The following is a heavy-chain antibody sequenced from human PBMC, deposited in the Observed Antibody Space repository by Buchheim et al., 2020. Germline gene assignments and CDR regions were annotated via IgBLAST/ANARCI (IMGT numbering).Heavy chain of an antibody. CDR3: AAERSDSSGKHWCDP. D-gene: IGHD2-21*02. J-gene: IGHJ5*02. V-gene: IGHV3-74*03. Sequence: EVQLVESGGGLVQPGGSLRLSCAASGIIFNTHWMHWVRQAPGKGLVWVARINQDGTSITYADSVRGRFTISRDNAKNMLYLQMNSLRVDDTALYYCAAERSDSSGKHWCDPWGQGTL. CDR1: GIIFNTHW. CDR2: INQDGTSI.